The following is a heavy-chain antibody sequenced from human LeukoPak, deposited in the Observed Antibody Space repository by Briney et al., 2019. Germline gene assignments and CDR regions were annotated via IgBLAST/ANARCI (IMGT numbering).Heavy chain of an antibody. Sequence: GESLKISCKGSGYSFTSYWIGWVRQMPGKGLEWMGIIYPGDSDTRYSPSFQGQVTISADKSISTAYLQWSSLKASDTAMYYCARLFQGGARHCSGGSCYPAYLDYWGQGTLVTVSS. CDR1: GYSFTSYW. CDR2: IYPGDSDT. D-gene: IGHD2-15*01. V-gene: IGHV5-51*01. CDR3: ARLFQGGARHCSGGSCYPAYLDY. J-gene: IGHJ4*02.